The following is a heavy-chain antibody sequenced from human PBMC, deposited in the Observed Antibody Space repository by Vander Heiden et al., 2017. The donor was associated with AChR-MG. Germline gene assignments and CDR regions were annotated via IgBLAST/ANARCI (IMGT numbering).Heavy chain of an antibody. CDR2: ITGSGGRA. J-gene: IGHJ3*02. CDR3: GRDPNGDYIGAFEM. CDR1: GFTFSFYG. V-gene: IGHV3-23*01. D-gene: IGHD4-17*01. Sequence: EAQLLESGGDLIQPGGYLTLSCAASGFTFSFYGVTWVRQVPGKGLEWVSSITGSGGRAQYADSVMGRFIISRDNSKNTVYLQMSSLRAEDTAVYFCGRDPNGDYIGAFEMWGQGTKVTVSS.